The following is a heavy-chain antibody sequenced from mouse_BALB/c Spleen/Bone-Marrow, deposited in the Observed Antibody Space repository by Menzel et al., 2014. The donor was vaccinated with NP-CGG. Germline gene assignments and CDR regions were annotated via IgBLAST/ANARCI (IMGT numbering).Heavy chain of an antibody. CDR2: ISSGSSTI. CDR3: TRGANWEDFDY. J-gene: IGHJ2*01. CDR1: GFTFSSFG. V-gene: IGHV5-17*02. Sequence: EVQVVESGGGLVQPGGSRKLSCAASGFTFSSFGMHWVRQAPERGLEWVAYISSGSSTIFYADTVKGRFTISRDNPKNTLFLQMTSLRSEDTAMYYCTRGANWEDFDYWGQGTTLTVSS. D-gene: IGHD4-1*01.